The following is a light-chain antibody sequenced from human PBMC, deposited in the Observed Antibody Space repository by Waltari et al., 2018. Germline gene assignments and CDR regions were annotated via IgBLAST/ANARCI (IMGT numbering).Light chain of an antibody. J-gene: IGLJ3*02. CDR2: TDT. CDR3: ASWDDSLSGRV. Sequence: QSVLIQPPSASGIPGQGVTISCSGGSSNIGSNTVSWNQQFAGAAPQLLIHTDTQRPSGVPDRFSGSKSGTSASLAISGLQSEDEAHYFCASWDDSLSGRVFGGGTKVTVL. CDR1: SSNIGSNT. V-gene: IGLV1-44*01.